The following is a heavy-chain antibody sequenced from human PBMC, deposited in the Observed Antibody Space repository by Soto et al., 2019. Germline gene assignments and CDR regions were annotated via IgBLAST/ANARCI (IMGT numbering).Heavy chain of an antibody. CDR3: ARDAYNSSWLDY. D-gene: IGHD6-13*01. CDR1: GFTFSSYG. V-gene: IGHV3-33*01. CDR2: IWYDGSNK. J-gene: IGHJ4*02. Sequence: QVQLVESGGGVVQPGRSLRLSCAASGFTFSSYGMHWVRQAPGKGLEWVAVIWYDGSNKYYADSVKGRFTISRDNSKNTLYLQMNSLRAEDTAVYYCARDAYNSSWLDYWGQGTLVTVSS.